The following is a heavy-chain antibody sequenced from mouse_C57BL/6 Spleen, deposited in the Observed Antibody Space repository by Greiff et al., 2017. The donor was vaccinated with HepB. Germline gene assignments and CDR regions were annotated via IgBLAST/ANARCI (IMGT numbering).Heavy chain of an antibody. D-gene: IGHD1-1*02. CDR3: ARGGGGDGGYFDV. V-gene: IGHV1-69*01. CDR2: IDPSDSYT. Sequence: VQLQQPGAELVMPGASVKLSCKASGYTFTSYWMHWVKQRPGQGLEWIGEIDPSDSYTNYNQKFKGKSTLTVDKSSSTAYMQLSSLTSEDSAVYDCARGGGGDGGYFDVWGTGTTVTVSS. J-gene: IGHJ1*03. CDR1: GYTFTSYW.